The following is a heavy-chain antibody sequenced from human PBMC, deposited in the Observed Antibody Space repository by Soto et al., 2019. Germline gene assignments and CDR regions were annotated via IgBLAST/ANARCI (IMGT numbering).Heavy chain of an antibody. J-gene: IGHJ5*02. V-gene: IGHV3-7*01. CDR1: GFTFSIYW. CDR3: ARLRDFWSGYYSNWFDP. D-gene: IGHD3-3*01. Sequence: PGGSLRLSCAASGFTFSIYWMSWVRQAPGKGLEWVANIKQDGSEKYYVDSVKGRFTISRDNAKNSLYLQMNSLRAEDTAVYYCARLRDFWSGYYSNWFDPWGQGTLVTVSS. CDR2: IKQDGSEK.